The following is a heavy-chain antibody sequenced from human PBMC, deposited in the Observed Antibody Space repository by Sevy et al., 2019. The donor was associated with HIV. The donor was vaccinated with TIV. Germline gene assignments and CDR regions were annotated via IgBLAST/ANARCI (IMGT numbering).Heavy chain of an antibody. D-gene: IGHD2-8*02. Sequence: GGSLRLSCAASGFTLSSYAMSWVRQAPGKGLEWVSSISISGADKYYADSVKGRFTISRDNSQTRLYLRMNSLRAEDTALYYCAKALVETEDKNEFDPWGQGTLVTVSS. V-gene: IGHV3-23*01. CDR1: GFTLSSYA. J-gene: IGHJ5*02. CDR3: AKALVETEDKNEFDP. CDR2: ISISGADK.